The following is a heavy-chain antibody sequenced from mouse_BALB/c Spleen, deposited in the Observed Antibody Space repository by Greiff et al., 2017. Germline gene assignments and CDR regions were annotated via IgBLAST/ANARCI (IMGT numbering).Heavy chain of an antibody. D-gene: IGHD2-14*01. CDR2: IWAGGST. CDR3: ARDSYYRYDVFAY. J-gene: IGHJ3*01. Sequence: VKLQESGPGLVAPSQSLSITCTVSGFSLTSYGVHWVRQPPGKGLEWLGVIWAGGSTNYNSALMSRLSISKDNSKSQVFLKMNSLQTDDTAMYYCARDSYYRYDVFAYWGQGTLVTVSA. V-gene: IGHV2-9*02. CDR1: GFSLTSYG.